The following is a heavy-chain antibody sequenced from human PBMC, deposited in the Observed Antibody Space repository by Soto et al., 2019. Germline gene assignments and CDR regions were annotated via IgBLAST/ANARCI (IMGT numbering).Heavy chain of an antibody. D-gene: IGHD6-13*01. CDR3: ARHAGGYSSSWWSSEGLDY. CDR2: INYSGNT. V-gene: IGHV4-39*01. CDR1: GGSFSSDSFI. J-gene: IGHJ4*02. Sequence: SETLSLTCSVSGGSFSSDSFIWSWVRQFPGKGLEWIGYINYSGNTYYNPSLKSRVTISVDTSKNQFSLKLSSVTAADTAVYYCARHAGGYSSSWWSSEGLDYWGQGTLVTVSS.